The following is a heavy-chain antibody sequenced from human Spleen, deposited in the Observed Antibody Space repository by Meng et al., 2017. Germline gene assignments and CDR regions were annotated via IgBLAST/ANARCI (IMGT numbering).Heavy chain of an antibody. J-gene: IGHJ3*02. Sequence: GESLKISCAASGFTFHNFYMNWVRQAPGKGLEWVSSISSSDNYIYYADSVKGRFTISRDNAKNSLYLQMNSLRAEDTAMYYCAKGGLLAGMRDAFDIWGQGTMVTVSS. CDR3: AKGGLLAGMRDAFDI. V-gene: IGHV3-21*01. CDR2: ISSSDNYI. CDR1: GFTFHNFY. D-gene: IGHD6-19*01.